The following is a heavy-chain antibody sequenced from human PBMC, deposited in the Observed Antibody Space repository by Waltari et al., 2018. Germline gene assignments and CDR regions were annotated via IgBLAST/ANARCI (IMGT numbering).Heavy chain of an antibody. J-gene: IGHJ6*02. CDR3: ARGNEDLQQLVPGYYYGMDV. Sequence: QVQLVQSGAEVKKPGASVKVSCKASGYTFTSYDINWVRQATGQGLEWMGWMNPNSGNTGYAQKCQGRVTMTRNTAISTAYMELSSLRSEDTAVYYCARGNEDLQQLVPGYYYGMDVWGQGTTVTVSS. D-gene: IGHD6-13*01. CDR1: GYTFTSYD. CDR2: MNPNSGNT. V-gene: IGHV1-8*01.